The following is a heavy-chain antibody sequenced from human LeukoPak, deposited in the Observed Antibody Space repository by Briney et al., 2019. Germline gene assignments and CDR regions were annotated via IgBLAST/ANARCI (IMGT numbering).Heavy chain of an antibody. V-gene: IGHV3-23*01. CDR2: ISGSGGST. Sequence: PGGSLRLSCAASGFTFSSYAMSWVRQAPGKGLEWVSAISGSGGSTYYADSVKGRFTIARDSSKNTLYLQMNSLRAEDTAVYYCAKDRQENTMVRGGPTDAFDIWGQGTMVTVSS. J-gene: IGHJ3*02. D-gene: IGHD3-10*01. CDR3: AKDRQENTMVRGGPTDAFDI. CDR1: GFTFSSYA.